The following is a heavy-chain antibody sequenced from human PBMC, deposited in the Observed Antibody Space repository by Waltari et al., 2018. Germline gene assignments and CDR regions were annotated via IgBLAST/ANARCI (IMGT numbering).Heavy chain of an antibody. CDR1: GFSLSTSGMC. CDR2: IDWDDDK. CDR3: ARIPGTLCSVDAFDI. D-gene: IGHD3-10*01. J-gene: IGHJ3*02. Sequence: QVTLRESGPALVKPTQTLTLTCTFSGFSLSTSGMCVSWIRQPPGKALEWLALIDWDDDKYYSTSLKTRLTISKDTSKNQVVLTMTNMDPVDTATYYCARIPGTLCSVDAFDIWGQGTMVTVSS. V-gene: IGHV2-70*01.